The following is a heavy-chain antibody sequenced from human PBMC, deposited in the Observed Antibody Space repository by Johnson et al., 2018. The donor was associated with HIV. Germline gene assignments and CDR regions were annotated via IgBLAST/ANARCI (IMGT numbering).Heavy chain of an antibody. D-gene: IGHD5-12*01. CDR2: ISYDGSTI. CDR1: GFMFSGYG. CDR3: ARVVAYDAFDI. Sequence: QVQLVESGGGLIQPGGSLRLSCAASGFMFSGYGLHWVRQAPGKGLEWVAVISYDGSTIYSADSVKGRFTISRDNAKNSLYLQMNSLRAEDTAVYYCARVVAYDAFDIWGQGTMVTVSS. V-gene: IGHV3-30*04. J-gene: IGHJ3*02.